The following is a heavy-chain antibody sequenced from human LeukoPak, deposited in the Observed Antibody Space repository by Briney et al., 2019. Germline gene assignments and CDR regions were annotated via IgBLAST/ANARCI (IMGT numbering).Heavy chain of an antibody. V-gene: IGHV3-48*04. Sequence: GGSLRLSCAASGFTFSSYSMNWVRQAPGKGLEWVSYISSASNTIYYADSVKGRFTISRDNAKNSLYLQMNSLRAEDTAVYYCAREGKSWAARPYYYYYYMDVWGKGTTVTVSS. D-gene: IGHD6-6*01. CDR3: AREGKSWAARPYYYYYYMDV. CDR1: GFTFSSYS. J-gene: IGHJ6*03. CDR2: ISSASNTI.